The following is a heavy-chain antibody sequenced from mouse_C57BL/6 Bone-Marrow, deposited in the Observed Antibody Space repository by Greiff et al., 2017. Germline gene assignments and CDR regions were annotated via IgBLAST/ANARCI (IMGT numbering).Heavy chain of an antibody. CDR3: ARAYSNDVGNFDY. CDR2: ISDGGSYT. V-gene: IGHV5-4*01. Sequence: EVQRVESGGGLVKPGGSLKLSCAASGFTFSSSAMSWVRQTPEKRLEWVATISDGGSYTYYPDNVKGRFTISRDNAKNNLYLQMSHLKSEDTAMYYCARAYSNDVGNFDYWGQGTTLTVSS. J-gene: IGHJ2*01. CDR1: GFTFSSSA. D-gene: IGHD2-12*01.